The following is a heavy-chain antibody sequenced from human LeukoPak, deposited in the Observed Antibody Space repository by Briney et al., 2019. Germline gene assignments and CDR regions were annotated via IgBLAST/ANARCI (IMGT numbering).Heavy chain of an antibody. CDR1: GYTFTGYY. CDR3: AREDFREGAFDI. V-gene: IGHV1-2*02. CDR2: INPNSGGT. Sequence: GASVKVSCKASGYTFTGYYMHWVRQAPGQGLEWMGWINPNSGGTNYAQKFQRRVTMTRDTFISTAYMELSRLRSDDTAVYYCAREDFREGAFDIWGQGTMVTVSS. D-gene: IGHD3-3*01. J-gene: IGHJ3*02.